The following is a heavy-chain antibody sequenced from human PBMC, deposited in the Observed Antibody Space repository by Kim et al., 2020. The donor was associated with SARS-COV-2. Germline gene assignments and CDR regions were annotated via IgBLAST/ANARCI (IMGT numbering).Heavy chain of an antibody. CDR3: AKVLLWSGDYFDY. CDR1: GFTFSNYA. J-gene: IGHJ4*02. V-gene: IGHV3-23*01. Sequence: GGSLRLSCAASGFTFSNYAMSWVRQAPKKGQEWVSTISGNADRTYYADSVKGRFTISRDSSKNTLYLQMGSLRAEDTAVYYCAKVLLWSGDYFDYWGQGTLVTASS. D-gene: IGHD3-10*01. CDR2: ISGNADRT.